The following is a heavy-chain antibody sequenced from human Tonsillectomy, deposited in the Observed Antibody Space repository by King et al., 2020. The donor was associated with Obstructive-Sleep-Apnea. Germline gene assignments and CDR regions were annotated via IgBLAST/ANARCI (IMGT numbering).Heavy chain of an antibody. D-gene: IGHD6-19*01. Sequence: QLQESGPGLVKPSETLSLTCTVSGGSISSYYWSWIRQPPGKGLEWIGYIYYSGSTNYNPSLKSRVTISVDTSKNHFSLRLSSVTAVDTAVYYCARLPRFSSGWDISPWGQGTLVTVSS. CDR2: IYYSGST. CDR1: GGSISSYY. CDR3: ARLPRFSSGWDISP. J-gene: IGHJ5*02. V-gene: IGHV4-59*08.